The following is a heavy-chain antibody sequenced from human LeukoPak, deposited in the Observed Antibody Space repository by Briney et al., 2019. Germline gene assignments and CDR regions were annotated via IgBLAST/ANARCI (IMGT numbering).Heavy chain of an antibody. CDR3: ARDSVGATNYFDY. CDR2: IRQDGDTK. D-gene: IGHD1-26*01. CDR1: GFPFNAYW. J-gene: IGHJ4*02. Sequence: GGSLRLSCAASGFPFNAYWMTWVRQAPGKGLEWVANIRQDGDTKYYVDSVKGRFTISRDNAMNSLYLQMNSLRAEDTAVYYCARDSVGATNYFDYWGQGTLVTVSS. V-gene: IGHV3-7*01.